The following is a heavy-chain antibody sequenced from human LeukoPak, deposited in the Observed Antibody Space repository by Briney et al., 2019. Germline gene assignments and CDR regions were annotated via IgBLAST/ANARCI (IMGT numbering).Heavy chain of an antibody. D-gene: IGHD4-17*01. J-gene: IGHJ4*02. CDR3: ARVPPDYGDYSKVFDY. V-gene: IGHV1-8*01. CDR2: MNPNSGNT. Sequence: ASVKVSCKASGYIFTSYDINWVRQATGQGLEWMGWMNPNSGNTGYAQKFQGRVTMTRNTPISTAYMELSSLRSEDTAVYYCARVPPDYGDYSKVFDYWGQGTLVTVSS. CDR1: GYIFTSYD.